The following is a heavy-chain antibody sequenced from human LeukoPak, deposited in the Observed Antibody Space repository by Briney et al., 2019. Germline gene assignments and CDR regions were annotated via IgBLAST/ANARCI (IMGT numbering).Heavy chain of an antibody. Sequence: PGGSLRLSCAASGFTVSNNYMSWARQAPGKGLEWVSVIYSGGSTYYADSVKGRFTISRDNSKNTLYLQMNSLRAEDTAVYYCAGAPRAAALHYFDYWGQGTLVTVSS. CDR2: IYSGGST. D-gene: IGHD6-13*01. J-gene: IGHJ4*02. CDR3: AGAPRAAALHYFDY. V-gene: IGHV3-66*02. CDR1: GFTVSNNY.